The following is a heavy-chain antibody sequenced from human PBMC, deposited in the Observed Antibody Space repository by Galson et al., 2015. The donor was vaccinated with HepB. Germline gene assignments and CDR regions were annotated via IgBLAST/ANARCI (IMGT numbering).Heavy chain of an antibody. D-gene: IGHD2-15*01. CDR1: GFTFSSYA. Sequence: SLRLSCAASGFTFSSYAMSWVRQAPGKGLEWVSAISGRGGSTYYADSVKGRFTISRDNSKNTLYLQMNSLRAEDTAVYYCAKTYCSGGSCYSLPQDAFDIWGQGTMVTVSS. CDR2: ISGRGGST. J-gene: IGHJ3*02. V-gene: IGHV3-23*01. CDR3: AKTYCSGGSCYSLPQDAFDI.